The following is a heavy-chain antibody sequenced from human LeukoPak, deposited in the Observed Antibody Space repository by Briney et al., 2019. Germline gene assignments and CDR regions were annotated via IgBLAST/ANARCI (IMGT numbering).Heavy chain of an antibody. CDR1: GGSISSYY. CDR3: ARARNDYYFDS. Sequence: PSETLSLICTVSGGSISSYYWSWIRQPPGKGLDWIGYIYYNGISGSTNYNPSLNSRVTISADMSKKQFSLKLSSVTAADTAVYYCARARNDYYFDSWGQGALFTVSS. V-gene: IGHV4-59*01. D-gene: IGHD2-21*02. CDR2: IYYNGISGST. J-gene: IGHJ4*02.